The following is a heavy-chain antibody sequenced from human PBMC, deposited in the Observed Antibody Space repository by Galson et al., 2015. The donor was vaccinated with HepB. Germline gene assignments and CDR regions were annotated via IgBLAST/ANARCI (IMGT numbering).Heavy chain of an antibody. J-gene: IGHJ3*02. CDR1: GFTFSSYS. Sequence: SLRLSCAASGFTFSSYSMNWVRQAPGKGLEWVSSISSSSSYIYYADSVKGRFTISRDNAKNSLYLQMNSLRAEDTAVYYCASDRHREAAFDIWGQGTMVTASS. CDR2: ISSSSSYI. V-gene: IGHV3-21*01. CDR3: ASDRHREAAFDI.